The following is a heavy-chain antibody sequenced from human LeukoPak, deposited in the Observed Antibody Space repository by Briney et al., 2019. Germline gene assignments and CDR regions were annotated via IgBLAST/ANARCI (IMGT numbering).Heavy chain of an antibody. CDR2: IKPDGSAQ. J-gene: IGHJ5*02. CDR3: ANGGTYSSGP. Sequence: GGPLRLSCAASGFTFSNSWWSWVRQAPGKGLEWVATIKPDGSAQYYVDSVKGRFTISRDNAKNSLFLQINSLRAEDTAVYYCANGGTYSSGPWDQGTLVTVSS. CDR1: GFTFSNSW. D-gene: IGHD3-22*01. V-gene: IGHV3-7*01.